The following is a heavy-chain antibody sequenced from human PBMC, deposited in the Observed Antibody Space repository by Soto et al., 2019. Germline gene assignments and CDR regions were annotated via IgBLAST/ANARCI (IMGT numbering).Heavy chain of an antibody. CDR1: GGSISSSNW. D-gene: IGHD3-10*01. Sequence: PSETLSLTCAVSGGSISSSNWWSWVRQPPGKGLEWIGEIYHSGSTNYNPSLKSRVTISVDKSKNQFSLKLSSVTAADTAVYYCARSVPYGSGSYRWFDPWGQGTLVTVSS. CDR3: ARSVPYGSGSYRWFDP. V-gene: IGHV4-4*02. CDR2: IYHSGST. J-gene: IGHJ5*02.